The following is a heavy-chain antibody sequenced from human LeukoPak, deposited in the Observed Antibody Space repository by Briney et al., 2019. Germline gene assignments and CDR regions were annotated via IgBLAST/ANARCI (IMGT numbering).Heavy chain of an antibody. CDR3: TRSRADLDY. Sequence: SQTLSLTCAISGDSVSSKSAAWNCIRQSPSRGLEWLGRTYYRSKWNSDYAVSVKSRITINPDTSKNQVSLQLKSVTPEDTAVYYCTRSRADLDYWGQGTLVIVSS. D-gene: IGHD3/OR15-3a*01. J-gene: IGHJ4*02. CDR1: GDSVSSKSAA. CDR2: TYYRSKWNS. V-gene: IGHV6-1*01.